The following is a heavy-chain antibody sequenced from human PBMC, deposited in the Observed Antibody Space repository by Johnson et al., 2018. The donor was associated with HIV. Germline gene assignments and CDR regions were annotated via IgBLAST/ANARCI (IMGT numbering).Heavy chain of an antibody. V-gene: IGHV3-11*04. Sequence: QVQLVESGGGVVQPGRSLRLSCAASGFTFSDYYMSWIRQAPGKGLAWVSYISSSGSTIYYADSVKGRFTISRDNANNSLYLQMNRLRVEDTAVYYCAREDTPFGSPHEGDAFDIWGQGTMVTVSS. D-gene: IGHD3-16*01. CDR2: ISSSGSTI. J-gene: IGHJ3*02. CDR1: GFTFSDYY. CDR3: AREDTPFGSPHEGDAFDI.